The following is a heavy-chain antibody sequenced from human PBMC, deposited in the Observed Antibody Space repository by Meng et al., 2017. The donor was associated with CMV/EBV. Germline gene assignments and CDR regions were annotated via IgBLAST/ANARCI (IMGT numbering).Heavy chain of an antibody. CDR3: ARDRSQYCGGDCYYPYYYSGMDV. Sequence: GEALKISCAASGFTFSDYYMSWIRQAPGKGLEWVSYISSSGSTIYYADSVKGRFTISRDNAKNSLYLQMNSLRAEDTAVYYCARDRSQYCGGDCYYPYYYSGMDVWGQGTTVTVSS. J-gene: IGHJ6*02. D-gene: IGHD2-21*01. CDR2: ISSSGSTI. CDR1: GFTFSDYY. V-gene: IGHV3-11*01.